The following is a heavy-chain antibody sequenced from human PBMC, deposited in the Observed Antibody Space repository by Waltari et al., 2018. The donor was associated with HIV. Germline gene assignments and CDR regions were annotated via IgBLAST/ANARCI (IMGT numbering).Heavy chain of an antibody. CDR3: ARLRWDASFYYGLDV. J-gene: IGHJ6*02. D-gene: IGHD4-17*01. Sequence: QVQLQQWGAGLLKPSETLSLTCAVYGGSFSGYYWTRIRQPPGKGLQWIAEIYHSGAANYNPSLKRRVTISVDTSKNQFSLKLRSVTAADTAVYYCARLRWDASFYYGLDVWGQGTTVTVSS. CDR2: IYHSGAA. CDR1: GGSFSGYY. V-gene: IGHV4-34*02.